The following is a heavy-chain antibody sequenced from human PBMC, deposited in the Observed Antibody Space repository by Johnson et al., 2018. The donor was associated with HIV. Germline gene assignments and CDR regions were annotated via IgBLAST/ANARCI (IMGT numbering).Heavy chain of an antibody. CDR3: ARESGQAFDV. V-gene: IGHV3-7*05. D-gene: IGHD6-25*01. CDR1: GFTFSSSW. Sequence: VLLVESGGGLVQPGGSLRLSCAASGFTFSSSWMNWVRQAPGKGLEWVANIKQDGSQKSYVDSVKGRFTISRDNAKNSLYLQMNTLRVEDTAFYYCARESGQAFDVWGQGTMVTVSS. J-gene: IGHJ3*01. CDR2: IKQDGSQK.